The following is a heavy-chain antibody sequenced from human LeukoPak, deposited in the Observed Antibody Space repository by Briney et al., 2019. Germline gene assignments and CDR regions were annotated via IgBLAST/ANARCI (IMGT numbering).Heavy chain of an antibody. Sequence: GGSLRLSCAASGFTFSSYSMNWVRQAPGKGLEWVSSISSSSSYIYYADSVKGRFTISRDNAKNSLYLQMSSLRADDTAVYYCVRGKRRFDYWGQGTLVTVSS. J-gene: IGHJ4*02. CDR2: ISSSSSYI. CDR1: GFTFSSYS. V-gene: IGHV3-21*04. CDR3: VRGKRRFDY.